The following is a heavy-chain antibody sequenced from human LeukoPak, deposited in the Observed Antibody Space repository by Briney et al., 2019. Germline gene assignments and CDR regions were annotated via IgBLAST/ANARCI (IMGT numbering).Heavy chain of an antibody. Sequence: ASVKVSCKASGYTFTSYAMNWVRQAPGQGLEWMGWINTNTGNPTYAQGFTGRFVFSLDTSVSTAYLQISSLKAEDTAVYYCARFSPPRALDAFDIWGQGTMVTVSS. CDR1: GYTFTSYA. V-gene: IGHV7-4-1*02. CDR3: ARFSPPRALDAFDI. J-gene: IGHJ3*02. CDR2: INTNTGNP.